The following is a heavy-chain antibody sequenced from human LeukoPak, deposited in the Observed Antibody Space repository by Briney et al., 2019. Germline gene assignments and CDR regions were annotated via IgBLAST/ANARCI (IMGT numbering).Heavy chain of an antibody. V-gene: IGHV4-39*01. Sequence: NPSETLSLTCSVSGGSISGSSYYWGWIRQPPGKGLEWIGSIYYSRSTYYNPSLKSRVTISVDTSKNQFSLKLSSVTAADTAVYYCARHADSGFGQLAFDYWGQGTLVTVSS. CDR3: ARHADSGFGQLAFDY. CDR1: GGSISGSSYY. CDR2: IYYSRST. D-gene: IGHD3-10*01. J-gene: IGHJ4*02.